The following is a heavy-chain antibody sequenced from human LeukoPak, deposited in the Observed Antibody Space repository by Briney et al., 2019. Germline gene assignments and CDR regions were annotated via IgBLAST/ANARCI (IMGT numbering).Heavy chain of an antibody. D-gene: IGHD3-10*01. CDR1: GGSFSGYY. CDR2: INHSGST. Sequence: SETLSLTCAVYGGSFSGYYWSWIRQPPRKGLEWIGEINHSGSTNYNPSLKGRVTISVDTSKNQFSLKLSSVTAADTAVYYCARASRGANWFDPWGQGTLVTVSS. V-gene: IGHV4-34*01. CDR3: ARASRGANWFDP. J-gene: IGHJ5*02.